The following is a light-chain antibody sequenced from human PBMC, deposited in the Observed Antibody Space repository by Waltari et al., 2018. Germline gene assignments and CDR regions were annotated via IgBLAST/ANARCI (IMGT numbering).Light chain of an antibody. J-gene: IGKJ1*01. V-gene: IGKV3-15*01. Sequence: EIVMTQSPATLSVSPRERATLSCRASQSVRNNLVWYQQKPGQAPRLLIHGASTRVTGIPARFSGSGSGTEFTLTISSLQSEDFAVYYCQQYNNWPPWTFGQGTKVEIK. CDR3: QQYNNWPPWT. CDR1: QSVRNN. CDR2: GAS.